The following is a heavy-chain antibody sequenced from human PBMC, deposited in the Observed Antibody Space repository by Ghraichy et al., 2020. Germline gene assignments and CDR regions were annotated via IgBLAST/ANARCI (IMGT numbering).Heavy chain of an antibody. J-gene: IGHJ4*02. CDR3: ATATMARGAYDY. CDR2: IKQDGSEK. D-gene: IGHD3-10*01. CDR1: GFTFSSYW. V-gene: IGHV3-7*03. Sequence: GGSLRLSCAASGFTFSSYWMNWVRQAPGKGLEWVANIKQDGSEKYYADSVKGRFTISRDNAKNSLYLQRNSLRAEDTAVYYCATATMARGAYDYWGQGTLVTVSS.